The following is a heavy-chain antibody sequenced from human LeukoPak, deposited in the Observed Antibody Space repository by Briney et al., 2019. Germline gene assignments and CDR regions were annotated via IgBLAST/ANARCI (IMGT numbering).Heavy chain of an antibody. Sequence: SETLSLTCTVSGGSISSYYWSWIRQPPGKGLEWIGYIYYSGSTNYNPSLKGRVTISVDTSKNQFSLKLSSVTAADTAVYYCASQASGRVPPHFDYWGQGTLVTV. CDR1: GGSISSYY. J-gene: IGHJ4*02. D-gene: IGHD3-10*01. CDR2: IYYSGST. V-gene: IGHV4-59*08. CDR3: ASQASGRVPPHFDY.